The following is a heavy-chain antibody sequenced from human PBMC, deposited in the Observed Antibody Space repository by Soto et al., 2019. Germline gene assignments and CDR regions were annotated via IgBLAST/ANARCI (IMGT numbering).Heavy chain of an antibody. CDR3: MTTTRGGPFDY. V-gene: IGHV3-7*03. CDR1: GFTFSNYW. J-gene: IGHJ4*02. D-gene: IGHD3-16*01. Sequence: GGSLRLSCAVSGFTFSNYWMTWVRQAPGKGLEWVAIIKQDGSETKYVDSVKGRFTISRDNAKNSVYLQMNSLRAEDTAVYYFMTTTRGGPFDYWGQGTLVPVS. CDR2: IKQDGSET.